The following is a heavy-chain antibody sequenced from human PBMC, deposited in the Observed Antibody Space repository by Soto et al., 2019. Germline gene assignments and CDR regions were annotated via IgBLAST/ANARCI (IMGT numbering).Heavy chain of an antibody. CDR2: ISWNSGSI. CDR3: AKDRSTSCYGNMDV. D-gene: IGHD2-2*01. CDR1: GFTFDDYA. J-gene: IGHJ6*03. V-gene: IGHV3-9*01. Sequence: GGSLRLSCAASGFTFDDYAMHWVRQAPGKGLEWVSGISWNSGSIGYADSVKGRFTISRDNAKNSLYLQMNSLRAEDTALYYCAKDRSTSCYGNMDVWGKGTTVTVSS.